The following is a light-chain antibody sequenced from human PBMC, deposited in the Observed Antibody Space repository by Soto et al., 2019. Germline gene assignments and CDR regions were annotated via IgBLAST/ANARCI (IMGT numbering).Light chain of an antibody. CDR3: SSWTSGATYV. J-gene: IGLJ1*01. CDR1: SSDVGAYNY. CDR2: DVN. V-gene: IGLV2-14*03. Sequence: QSALTQPASVSGSPGQSITISCAGTSSDVGAYNYVSWYQHHPGKAPKLMIYDVNNRPSGDSNRFSGSKSGNTASLTISGLQAEDEADYYCSSWTSGATYVFCSGTKLTVL.